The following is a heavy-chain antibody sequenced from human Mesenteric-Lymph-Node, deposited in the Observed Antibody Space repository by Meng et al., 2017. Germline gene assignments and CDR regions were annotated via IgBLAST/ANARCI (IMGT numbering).Heavy chain of an antibody. V-gene: IGHV3-23*01. D-gene: IGHD4-17*01. CDR1: GFTFSSYA. J-gene: IGHJ4*02. Sequence: RGSLRLSCAASGFTFSSYAMSWVRQAPGKGLEWVSAISGSGGSTYYADSVKGRFTISRDNSKNTLYLQMNSLRAEDTAVYYCAKLPTVTTLVDYWGQGTLVTVSS. CDR3: AKLPTVTTLVDY. CDR2: ISGSGGST.